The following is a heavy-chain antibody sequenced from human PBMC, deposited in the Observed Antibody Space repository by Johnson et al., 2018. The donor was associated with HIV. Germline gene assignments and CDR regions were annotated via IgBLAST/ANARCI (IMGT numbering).Heavy chain of an antibody. CDR2: ISYDGGNK. J-gene: IGHJ3*02. Sequence: QMLLVESGGGVVQPGRSLRLSCAASGFTFSSYAMHWVRQAPGKGLEWVAVISYDGGNKYYADSVKGRFTISRDNSKNTLYLQMNSLRVEDTAVYYCATSTASDAFDIWGQGTMVTVSS. CDR3: ATSTASDAFDI. CDR1: GFTFSSYA. D-gene: IGHD1-1*01. V-gene: IGHV3-30*04.